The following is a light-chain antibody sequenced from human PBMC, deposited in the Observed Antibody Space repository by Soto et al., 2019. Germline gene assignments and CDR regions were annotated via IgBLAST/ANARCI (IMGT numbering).Light chain of an antibody. J-gene: IGLJ2*01. CDR2: DVS. CDR3: SSYTSSSPLV. V-gene: IGLV2-14*01. CDR1: SSDVGGHNY. Sequence: QSVLTQPASVSGSRGQSITISCTGTSSDVGGHNYVSWYQQHPGKAPKLMIYDVSNRPSGVSNRFSGSKSGNTASLTISGLQAEDEADYYCSSYTSSSPLVFGGGTKLTVL.